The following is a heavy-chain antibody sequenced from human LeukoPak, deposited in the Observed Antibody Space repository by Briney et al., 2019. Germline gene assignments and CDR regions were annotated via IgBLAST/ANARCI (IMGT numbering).Heavy chain of an antibody. Sequence: GASVKVSCKASGYTFTNYAMHWVRQAPGQRLEWMGWINAGNGNTKYSQKFQGRVTFTRDTSASTAYMKLSSLRSEDTAVYYCARGDNWNDPRFDYWGQGTLVTVSS. CDR2: INAGNGNT. D-gene: IGHD1-20*01. J-gene: IGHJ4*02. V-gene: IGHV1-3*01. CDR3: ARGDNWNDPRFDY. CDR1: GYTFTNYA.